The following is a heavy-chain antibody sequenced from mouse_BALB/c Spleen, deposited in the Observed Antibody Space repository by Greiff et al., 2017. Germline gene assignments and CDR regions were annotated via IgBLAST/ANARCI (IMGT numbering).Heavy chain of an antibody. CDR2: INPSTGYT. D-gene: IGHD2-10*02. V-gene: IGHV1-7*01. CDR1: GYTFTSYW. Sequence: QVQLQQSGAELAKPGASVKMSCKASGYTFTSYWMHWVKQRPGQGLEWIGYINPSTGYTEYNQKFKDKATLTADKSSSTAYMQLSSLTSEDSAVYYCARRWRYGNYWFADWGQGTLVTVSA. J-gene: IGHJ3*01. CDR3: ARRWRYGNYWFAD.